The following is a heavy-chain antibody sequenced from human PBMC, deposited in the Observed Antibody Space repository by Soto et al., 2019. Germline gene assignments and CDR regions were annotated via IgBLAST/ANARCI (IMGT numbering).Heavy chain of an antibody. CDR1: GFTFSSYG. V-gene: IGHV3-30*18. Sequence: QVQLVESGGGVVQPGRSLRLSCAASGFTFSSYGMHWVRQAPGKGLEWVAVISYDGSNKYYADSVKGRFTISRDNSKNTLYLEMNSLRAEDTAVYYCAKDPGGVTWVGFDYWGQGTLVTVSS. CDR3: AKDPGGVTWVGFDY. J-gene: IGHJ4*02. D-gene: IGHD2-15*01. CDR2: ISYDGSNK.